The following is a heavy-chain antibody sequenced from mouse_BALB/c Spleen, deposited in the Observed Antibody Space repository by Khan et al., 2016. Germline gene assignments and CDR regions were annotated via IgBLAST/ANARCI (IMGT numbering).Heavy chain of an antibody. J-gene: IGHJ3*01. Sequence: EVQLQESGPGLVKPSQSLSLTCTVTGYSITSDYAWNWIRQFPGNKLEWMGYISYSGSTSYNPFLKSRIFITRDTSKHQFFLQLNSVTTEDTATYYCARNGNRYERTWFAYWGQGTLVTVSA. CDR1: GYSITSDYA. CDR3: ARNGNRYERTWFAY. D-gene: IGHD2-14*01. CDR2: ISYSGST. V-gene: IGHV3-2*02.